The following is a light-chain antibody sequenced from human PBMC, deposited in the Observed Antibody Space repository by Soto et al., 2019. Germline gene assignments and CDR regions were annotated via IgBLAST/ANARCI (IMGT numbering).Light chain of an antibody. CDR2: DTS. J-gene: IGKJ4*01. V-gene: IGKV3-11*01. CDR1: QSLSSY. CDR3: QQRSSWPLT. Sequence: EIVLTQSPATLSLSPGERASLSCRASQSLSSYLAWYQQKPGQAPRLLIYDTSNRATDIPARFSGSGSGTDFTLTISSLEPEDFAVYYCQQRSSWPLTFVGGTKVEIK.